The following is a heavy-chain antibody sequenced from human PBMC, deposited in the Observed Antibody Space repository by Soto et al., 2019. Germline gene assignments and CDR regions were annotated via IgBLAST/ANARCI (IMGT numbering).Heavy chain of an antibody. CDR1: GGTFSSFINYP. J-gene: IGHJ4*02. Sequence: GATVNVSCTSSGGTFSSFINYPINWVRQAPGQGLEWMGGIVPNVGTVNYAQKFRGKVTITADKSTGTAYMELSSLRSEDTALYYCARRDTSGFLRYFDNWGQGTQVTVSS. CDR3: ARRDTSGFLRYFDN. D-gene: IGHD3-3*01. CDR2: IVPNVGTV. V-gene: IGHV1-69*06.